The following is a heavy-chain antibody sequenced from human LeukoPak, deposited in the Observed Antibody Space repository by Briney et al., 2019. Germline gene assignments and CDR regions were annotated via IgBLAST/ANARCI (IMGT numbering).Heavy chain of an antibody. Sequence: ASVKVSCKASGYTFTGYYMHWVRQAPGQGLEWMGWINPNSGGTNYAQKLQGRVTMTTDTSTSTAYMELRSLRSDDTAVYYCARDWRPYCGGDCYRYYFDYWGQGTLVTVSS. CDR3: ARDWRPYCGGDCYRYYFDY. CDR1: GYTFTGYY. V-gene: IGHV1-2*02. CDR2: INPNSGGT. D-gene: IGHD2-21*02. J-gene: IGHJ4*02.